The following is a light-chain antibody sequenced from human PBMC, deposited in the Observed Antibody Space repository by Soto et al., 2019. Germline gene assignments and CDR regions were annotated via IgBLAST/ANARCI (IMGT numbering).Light chain of an antibody. V-gene: IGLV2-8*01. J-gene: IGLJ3*02. CDR2: EVT. CDR3: SSYAGSIWV. CDR1: SSDIGAYNY. Sequence: QSALTQPPSASGSPGQSVAISCTGTSSDIGAYNYVSWYQQHPGKAPKLMIYEVTKRPSGVPDRFSGSKSGNTASLTVSGLQAEDEADYYCSSYAGSIWVFGGGTQLTVL.